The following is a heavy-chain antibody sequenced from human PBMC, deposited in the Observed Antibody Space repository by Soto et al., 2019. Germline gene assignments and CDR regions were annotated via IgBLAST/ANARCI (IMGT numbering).Heavy chain of an antibody. CDR1: GGTFSSYA. J-gene: IGHJ4*02. CDR3: ASDDLGYCSGGSCYSPEG. V-gene: IGHV1-69*01. Sequence: QVQLVQSGAEVKKPGSSVKVSCKASGGTFSSYAINWVRQAPGQGLEWMGGIIPIFGTANYAQKFQGRVTITADESTSTAYMELSSLRSEDTAVYYCASDDLGYCSGGSCYSPEGWGQGTLVTVSS. D-gene: IGHD2-15*01. CDR2: IIPIFGTA.